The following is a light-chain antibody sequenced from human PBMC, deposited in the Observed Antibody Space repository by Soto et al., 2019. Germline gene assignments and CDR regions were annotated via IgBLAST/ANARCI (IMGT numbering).Light chain of an antibody. CDR1: NSDLGAGYD. Sequence: QSALTQPPSVSGAPGQRVTISCTGSNSDLGAGYDVHWYQQIPGKIPKLLIYGNIDRASGVPDRFSGSKSGTSASLAITGLQAEDEADYYCQSFDTNMNAVFGGGTKLTVL. J-gene: IGLJ3*02. CDR3: QSFDTNMNAV. CDR2: GNI. V-gene: IGLV1-40*01.